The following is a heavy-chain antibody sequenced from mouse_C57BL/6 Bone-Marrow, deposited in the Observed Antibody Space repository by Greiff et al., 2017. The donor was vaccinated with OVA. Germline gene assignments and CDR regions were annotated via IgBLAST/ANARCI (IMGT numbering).Heavy chain of an antibody. Sequence: EVHLVESGGGLVQPGGSLSLSCAASGFTFTDYYMSWVRQPPGKALDWLGFIRNKANGYTTEYSASVKGRFTISRDNSQSILYLQMNALRAEDSATYYCARSPDYYGSSYLYFDYWGQGTTLTVSS. D-gene: IGHD1-1*01. CDR2: IRNKANGYTT. V-gene: IGHV7-3*01. CDR3: ARSPDYYGSSYLYFDY. J-gene: IGHJ2*01. CDR1: GFTFTDYY.